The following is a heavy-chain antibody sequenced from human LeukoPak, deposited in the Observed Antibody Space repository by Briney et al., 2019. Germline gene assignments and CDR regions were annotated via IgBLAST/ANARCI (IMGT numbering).Heavy chain of an antibody. J-gene: IGHJ4*02. CDR2: VGTSGHT. CDR3: VRSFYGDHPY. CDR1: GFTLSTYD. Sequence: GGSLRLSCAASGFTLSTYDMHWVRQGPGEGLEWVAAVGTSGHTFYPDSVKGQFTISRESARNSVYLQMNSLRAGDTAVYYCVRSFYGDHPYWGQGTLVTVSS. V-gene: IGHV3-13*01. D-gene: IGHD4-17*01.